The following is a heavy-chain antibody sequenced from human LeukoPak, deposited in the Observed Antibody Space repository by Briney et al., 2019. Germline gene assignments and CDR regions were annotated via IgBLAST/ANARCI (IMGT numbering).Heavy chain of an antibody. D-gene: IGHD1-26*01. CDR3: ARDGIVGSPLFKFDY. CDR1: GFTFNNYA. J-gene: IGHJ4*02. CDR2: ISFDGGNK. Sequence: QPGRSLRLSCAASGFTFNNYAIHWVRQAPGKGLEWVAIISFDGGNKYYADSVKGRFTISRDNSKNTLYLQMNSLRAEDTAVYYCARDGIVGSPLFKFDYWGQGTLVTVSS. V-gene: IGHV3-30-3*01.